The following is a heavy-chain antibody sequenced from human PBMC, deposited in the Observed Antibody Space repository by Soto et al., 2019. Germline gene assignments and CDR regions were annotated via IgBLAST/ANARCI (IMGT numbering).Heavy chain of an antibody. V-gene: IGHV1-8*01. D-gene: IGHD2-2*01. Sequence: QVQLVQSGAEVKKPGASVKVSCKASGYTFTSYDINWVRQATGQGLEWMGWMNPNSGNTGYAQKFQGRVTMTRNTSISTAYMELSSLRSEDTAVYYCARGLNCSSTSCPHYNWFDPWGQGTLVTVSS. CDR1: GYTFTSYD. CDR3: ARGLNCSSTSCPHYNWFDP. CDR2: MNPNSGNT. J-gene: IGHJ5*02.